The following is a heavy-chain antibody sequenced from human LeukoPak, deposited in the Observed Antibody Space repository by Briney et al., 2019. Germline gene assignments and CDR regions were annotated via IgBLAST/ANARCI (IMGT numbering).Heavy chain of an antibody. D-gene: IGHD1-26*01. CDR3: AKAEWELATRVYFDY. Sequence: RPSETLSLTCTVSGGSISSYYWSWIRQPPGKGLEWIGYIYYSGTTNYNPSLKSRVTISVDTSKNQFSLKLSSVTAADTAVYYCAKAEWELATRVYFDYWGQGTLVTVSS. CDR2: IYYSGTT. CDR1: GGSISSYY. J-gene: IGHJ4*02. V-gene: IGHV4-59*01.